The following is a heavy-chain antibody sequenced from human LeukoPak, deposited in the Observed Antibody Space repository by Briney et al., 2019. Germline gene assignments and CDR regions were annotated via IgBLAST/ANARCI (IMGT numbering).Heavy chain of an antibody. D-gene: IGHD4-11*01. CDR3: ARAVTTGGGMDV. V-gene: IGHV3-21*01. CDR1: GFTFSSYS. Sequence: PGGSLRLSCAASGFTFSSYSMNWVRQAPGKGLEWVSSISTSSSYKYYADSVKGRFTISRDNAKNSLYLQMNSLRAEDTAVCYCARAVTTGGGMDVWGQGTTVTVSS. J-gene: IGHJ6*02. CDR2: ISTSSSYK.